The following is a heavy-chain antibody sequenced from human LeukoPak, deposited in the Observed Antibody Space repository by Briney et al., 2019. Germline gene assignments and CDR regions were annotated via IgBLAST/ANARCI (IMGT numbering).Heavy chain of an antibody. CDR1: GGSINSYY. V-gene: IGHV4-59*01. CDR2: IYYSGST. D-gene: IGHD3-10*01. Sequence: SETLSLTCTVSGGSINSYYWSWIRQPPGKGLEWIGYIYYSGSTNYNPSLKSRVTISVDTSKNQFSLKLSSVTAADTAVYYCARDLWFGELSDWGQGTLVTVSS. CDR3: ARDLWFGELSD. J-gene: IGHJ4*02.